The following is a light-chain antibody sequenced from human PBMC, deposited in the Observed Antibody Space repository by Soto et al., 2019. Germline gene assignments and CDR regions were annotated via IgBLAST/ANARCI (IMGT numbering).Light chain of an antibody. CDR2: VSS. Sequence: EIVMTQSPVTLSVSPGEVATLSCRASQTISSNLAWDRRRPSQAHTLLISVSSTRATDIPARFSGSGSGTDFTLTFSRLERDDFAVYYCQQYGSSPWTFGQGTKVDNK. CDR1: QTISSN. J-gene: IGKJ1*01. V-gene: IGKV3-20*01. CDR3: QQYGSSPWT.